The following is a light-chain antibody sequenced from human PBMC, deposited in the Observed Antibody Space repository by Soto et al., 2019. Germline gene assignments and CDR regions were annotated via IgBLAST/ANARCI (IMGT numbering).Light chain of an antibody. CDR2: GAS. CDR1: QSIRHY. Sequence: DIQMTQSPPTLSASVGDRVTITCRAGQSIRHYLAWYQQMPGKAPKLLIYGASTLQSGVPSRFSGSGSGTEFTLTISSVHPDDFGTYFCQHHNSYSQTFGQGTKVEIK. CDR3: QHHNSYSQT. V-gene: IGKV1-5*01. J-gene: IGKJ1*01.